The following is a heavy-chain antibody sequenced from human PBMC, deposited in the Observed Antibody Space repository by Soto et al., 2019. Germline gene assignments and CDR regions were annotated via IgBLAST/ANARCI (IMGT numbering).Heavy chain of an antibody. J-gene: IGHJ4*02. Sequence: QVQLVQSGAEVKKPGASVKVSCKASGYTFTSYGISWVRQAPGQGLEWMGWINAYNGNKKYAQKLQGRVTMTTDTAASTAYMELRSLRSADTAVYYCARDLGQQLFDYWGQGTLVTVSS. CDR3: ARDLGQQLFDY. D-gene: IGHD6-13*01. CDR1: GYTFTSYG. V-gene: IGHV1-18*01. CDR2: INAYNGNK.